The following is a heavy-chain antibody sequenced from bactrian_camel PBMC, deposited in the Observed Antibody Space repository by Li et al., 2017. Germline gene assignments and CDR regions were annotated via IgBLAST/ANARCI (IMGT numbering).Heavy chain of an antibody. V-gene: IGHV3S40*01. J-gene: IGHJ4*01. Sequence: DVQLVESGGGLVQPGGSLRLSCAASGFTVSSYDMSWVRQAPGKGLEWVSTISSGGGHTYYADSVKGRFAVSRDNAKNTTLLQMNSLTPEDTAVYYCVAAGSPRNSLAQNNWGQGTQVTVS. CDR2: ISSGGGHT. CDR1: GFTVSSYD. CDR3: VAAGSPRNSLAQNN. D-gene: IGHD1*01.